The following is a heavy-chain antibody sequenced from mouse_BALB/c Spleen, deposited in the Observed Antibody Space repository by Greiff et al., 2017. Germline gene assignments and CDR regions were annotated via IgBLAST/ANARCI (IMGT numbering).Heavy chain of an antibody. CDR2: IYPGDGDT. Sequence: QVQLKESGAELVRPGSSVKISCKASGYAFSSYWMNWVKQRPGQGLEWIGQIYPGDGDTNYNGKFKGKATLTADKSSSTAYMQLSSLTSEDSAVYFCARSGGTFYFDYWGQGTTLTVSS. CDR3: ARSGGTFYFDY. V-gene: IGHV1-80*01. D-gene: IGHD4-1*01. J-gene: IGHJ2*01. CDR1: GYAFSSYW.